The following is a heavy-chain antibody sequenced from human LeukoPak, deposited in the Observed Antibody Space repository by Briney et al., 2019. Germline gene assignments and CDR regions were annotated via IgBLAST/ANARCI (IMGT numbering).Heavy chain of an antibody. CDR2: IKSKTDGRTT. CDR3: RTFDYGDYEAHYMDV. CDR1: GFTFSNAW. Sequence: GGSLRLSCAASGFTFSNAWMSWVRQAPGKGLEWVGRIKSKTDGRTTDYAAPVKGRFTISRDDSKNTLYLQMNSLKTEDTAVYYCRTFDYGDYEAHYMDVWGKGTTVTVSS. J-gene: IGHJ6*03. D-gene: IGHD4-17*01. V-gene: IGHV3-15*01.